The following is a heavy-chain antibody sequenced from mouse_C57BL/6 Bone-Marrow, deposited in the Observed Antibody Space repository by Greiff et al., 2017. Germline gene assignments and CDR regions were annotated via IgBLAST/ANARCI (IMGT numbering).Heavy chain of an antibody. CDR2: IDPSDSYT. D-gene: IGHD3-2*02. CDR1: GYTFPSYW. V-gene: IGHV1-69*01. Sequence: QVQLQQPGAELVMPGASVKLSCKASGYTFPSYWMHWVKQRPGQGLEWIGEIDPSDSYTNYNQKFQGKSTLTVAKASSTAYMQLSSLTSEDSAVYDWARESRQLRAYYVDYWGQGTTLTVSS. J-gene: IGHJ2*01. CDR3: ARESRQLRAYYVDY.